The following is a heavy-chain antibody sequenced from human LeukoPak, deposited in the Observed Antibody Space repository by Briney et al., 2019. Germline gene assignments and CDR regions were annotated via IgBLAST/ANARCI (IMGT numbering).Heavy chain of an antibody. CDR3: AREPHYYDSSGYYYLDY. Sequence: SVKVSCKASGGTFSSYAISWVRQAPGQGLEWMGGIIPIFGTANYAQKFQGRVTITTDESTSTAYMELSSLRSEDTAVYYCAREPHYYDSSGYYYLDYWGQGALVTVSS. J-gene: IGHJ4*02. CDR2: IIPIFGTA. CDR1: GGTFSSYA. D-gene: IGHD3-22*01. V-gene: IGHV1-69*05.